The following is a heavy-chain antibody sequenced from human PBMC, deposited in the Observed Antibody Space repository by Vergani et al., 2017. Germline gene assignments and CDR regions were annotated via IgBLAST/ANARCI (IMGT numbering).Heavy chain of an antibody. Sequence: QVQLQQWGAGLLKPSETLSLTCAVYGGSFSGYYWSWIRQPPGKGLEWMGEINHSGSTNYNPSLKGRVTISVDTSKNQCYLTLGSVTAADTPVYYCARGRVHDYWGQGTLVTVSS. J-gene: IGHJ4*02. CDR3: ARGRVHDY. CDR1: GGSFSGYY. D-gene: IGHD1-1*01. V-gene: IGHV4-34*01. CDR2: INHSGST.